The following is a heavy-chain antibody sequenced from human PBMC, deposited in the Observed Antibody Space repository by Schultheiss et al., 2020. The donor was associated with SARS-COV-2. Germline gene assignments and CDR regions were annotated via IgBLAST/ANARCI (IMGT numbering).Heavy chain of an antibody. J-gene: IGHJ6*02. Sequence: ASVKVSCKASGYTFTDYYMHWVRQAPGQGLDWMGWINPNSGGTNYAQNFQGWVTMTGDTSISTAYMELSSLRSDDTAVYYCVRGPVTTDIDYYYYGMDVWGQGTTVTVSS. CDR1: GYTFTDYY. D-gene: IGHD4-17*01. CDR2: INPNSGGT. CDR3: VRGPVTTDIDYYYYGMDV. V-gene: IGHV1-2*04.